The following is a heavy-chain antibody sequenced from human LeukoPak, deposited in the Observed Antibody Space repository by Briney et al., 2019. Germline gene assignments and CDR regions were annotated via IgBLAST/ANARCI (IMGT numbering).Heavy chain of an antibody. V-gene: IGHV3-53*01. CDR1: GFTVGSTY. CDR2: IYSGGTT. Sequence: GGSLRLSCAASGFTVGSTYMTWLRQAPGKGLEWVSVIYSGGTTYHADSVKGRFTISRDTSRNTLYLQMNSLRAEDTAVYFCARGGYYSESYLHAFDIWGQGTVVTVSS. J-gene: IGHJ3*02. CDR3: ARGGYYSESYLHAFDI. D-gene: IGHD1-26*01.